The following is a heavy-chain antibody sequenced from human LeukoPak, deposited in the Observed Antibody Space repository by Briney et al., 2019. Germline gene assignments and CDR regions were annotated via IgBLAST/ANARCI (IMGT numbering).Heavy chain of an antibody. CDR3: ARGLERGYYDFWSGYSQGDAFDI. V-gene: IGHV4-59*01. J-gene: IGHJ3*02. CDR2: IYYSGST. CDR1: GGSISSYY. Sequence: SETLSLTCTVSGGSISSYYWSWIRQPPGKGLEWIGYIYYSGSTNYNPSLKSRVTISVDTSKNQFSLKLSSVTAADTAVYYCARGLERGYYDFWSGYSQGDAFDIWGQGTMVTVSS. D-gene: IGHD3-3*01.